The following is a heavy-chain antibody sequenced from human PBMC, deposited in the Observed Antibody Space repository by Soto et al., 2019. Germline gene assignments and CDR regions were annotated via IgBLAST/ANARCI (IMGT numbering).Heavy chain of an antibody. D-gene: IGHD3-16*01. J-gene: IGHJ3*02. CDR1: GGTFSSYA. Sequence: QVQLVQSGAEVKKPGSSVKVSCTASGGTFSSYAISWVRQAPGQGLEWMGGIIPIFGTANYAQKFQGRVTITADESTSTAYMELSSLRSEDTDVYYCAIGHVTGDQGAFAIWGQGTMVPVSS. CDR3: AIGHVTGDQGAFAI. CDR2: IIPIFGTA. V-gene: IGHV1-69*01.